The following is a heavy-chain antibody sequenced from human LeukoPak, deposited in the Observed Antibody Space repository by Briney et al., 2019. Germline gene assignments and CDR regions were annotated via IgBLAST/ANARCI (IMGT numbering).Heavy chain of an antibody. CDR3: ARDPGSLPAAIGYSYYGLDV. J-gene: IGHJ6*02. CDR2: ISWNSGSI. D-gene: IGHD2-2*02. V-gene: IGHV3-9*01. Sequence: GGSLRLSCEASGFIFDNYAMHWVRQAPGKGLEWVSHISWNSGSIGYADSVKGRFTISRDNAKNALYLEMKSLRFEDTALYYCARDPGSLPAAIGYSYYGLDVWGQGTTVTVSS. CDR1: GFIFDNYA.